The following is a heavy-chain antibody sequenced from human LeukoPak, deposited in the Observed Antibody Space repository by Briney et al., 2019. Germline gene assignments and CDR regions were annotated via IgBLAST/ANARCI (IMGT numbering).Heavy chain of an antibody. Sequence: ASVKVSCKASGYTFTGYYMHWVRQAPGQGLGWMGWINPNSGGTNYAQKFQGRVTMTRDKSISTAYMELSRLRSDDTAVYYCARDKSHDYGDYDYWGQGTLVTVSS. CDR1: GYTFTGYY. D-gene: IGHD4-17*01. V-gene: IGHV1-2*02. CDR3: ARDKSHDYGDYDY. J-gene: IGHJ4*02. CDR2: INPNSGGT.